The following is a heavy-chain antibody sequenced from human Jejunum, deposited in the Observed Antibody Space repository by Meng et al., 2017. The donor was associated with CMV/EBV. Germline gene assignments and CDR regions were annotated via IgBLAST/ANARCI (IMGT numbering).Heavy chain of an antibody. CDR1: GFDSENYT. Sequence: CSASGFDSENYTMHWVRQAPGKSLEWVSLISWDGGDTLYADSVRGRFTISRGNSKNSLYLHMSSLRADDTAFYYCATIGGLQAFDFWGQGTMVTVS. D-gene: IGHD3-16*01. V-gene: IGHV3-43*01. CDR3: ATIGGLQAFDF. CDR2: ISWDGGDT. J-gene: IGHJ3*01.